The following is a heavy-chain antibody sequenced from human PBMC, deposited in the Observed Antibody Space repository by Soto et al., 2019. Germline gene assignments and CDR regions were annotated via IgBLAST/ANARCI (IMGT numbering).Heavy chain of an antibody. D-gene: IGHD2-2*01. Sequence: SETLSLTCTLSGGSISTFYWSWIRQPPGRGLEWIRYIYYSGSTNYNPSLKSRVTISVDTSKKQFSLKLNSVTAADTAVYYCARHIVVVPAATSSSYMDVWGKGTTVTVSS. V-gene: IGHV4-59*01. J-gene: IGHJ6*03. CDR3: ARHIVVVPAATSSSYMDV. CDR2: IYYSGST. CDR1: GGSISTFY.